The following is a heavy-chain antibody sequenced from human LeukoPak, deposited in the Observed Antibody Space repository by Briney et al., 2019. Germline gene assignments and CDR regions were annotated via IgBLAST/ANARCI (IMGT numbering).Heavy chain of an antibody. J-gene: IGHJ3*02. D-gene: IGHD3-10*01. CDR1: GFTVSSNY. Sequence: GGSLRLSCAASGFTVSSNYMSWVRQAPGKGLEWVSVIYSGGSTYYADSVKGRFTISRDNSKNTLCLQMNSLRAEDTAVYYCARAVRYDAFDIWGQGTMVTVSS. V-gene: IGHV3-53*01. CDR2: IYSGGST. CDR3: ARAVRYDAFDI.